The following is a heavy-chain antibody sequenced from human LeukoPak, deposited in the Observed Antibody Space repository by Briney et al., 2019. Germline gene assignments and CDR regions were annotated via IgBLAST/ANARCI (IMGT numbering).Heavy chain of an antibody. Sequence: GGSLRLSCAASGFIFDDYAMHWVRQAPGKGLEWVSSITWNSGTKDYADSVRGRFTISRDNAKNSLYLQMNSLRAEDTAVYYCARDRNTVTTPFDYYGMDVWGQGTTVTVSS. J-gene: IGHJ6*02. V-gene: IGHV3-9*01. CDR3: ARDRNTVTTPFDYYGMDV. CDR2: ITWNSGTK. CDR1: GFIFDDYA. D-gene: IGHD4-17*01.